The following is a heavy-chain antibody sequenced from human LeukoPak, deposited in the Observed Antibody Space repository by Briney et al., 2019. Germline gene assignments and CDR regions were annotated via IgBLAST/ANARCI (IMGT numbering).Heavy chain of an antibody. J-gene: IGHJ4*02. CDR3: ASSGSTVTLPFDY. Sequence: GGXLRLSCAASGFTFSSYWMHWVRQAPGKGLVWVSRINSDGSSTSYADSVKGRFTISRDNAKNTLYLQMNSLRAEDTAVYYCASSGSTVTLPFDYWGQGTLVTVSS. CDR1: GFTFSSYW. V-gene: IGHV3-74*01. D-gene: IGHD4-17*01. CDR2: INSDGSST.